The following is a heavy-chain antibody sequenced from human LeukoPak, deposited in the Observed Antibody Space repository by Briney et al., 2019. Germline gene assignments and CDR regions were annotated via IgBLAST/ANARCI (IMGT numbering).Heavy chain of an antibody. J-gene: IGHJ3*02. CDR1: GYTFSSSY. CDR2: INPSGGTT. CDR3: ARQRGGQYEDGFDI. Sequence: ASVKVSCKASGYTFSSSYMHWVRQAPGQGLEWMGIINPSGGTTIYAQRFQGRVTMTRDTSTSTVYMELSSLRYEDTAVYYCARQRGGQYEDGFDIWGQQTMVTVSS. D-gene: IGHD2-8*01. V-gene: IGHV1-46*01.